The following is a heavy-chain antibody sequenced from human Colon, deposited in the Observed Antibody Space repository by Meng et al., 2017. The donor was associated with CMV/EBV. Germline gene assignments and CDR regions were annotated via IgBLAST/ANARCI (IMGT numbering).Heavy chain of an antibody. V-gene: IGHV1-69*04. D-gene: IGHD6-25*01. CDR1: GGTFSSYT. J-gene: IGHJ4*02. CDR2: IIPILGIA. CDR3: AREGMSTPSAADS. Sequence: SVKVSCKASGGTFSSYTISWVRQAPGQGLEWMGRIIPILGIANYAQKFQGRVTITADKSTSTAYMELSSLRSEDTALYYCAREGMSTPSAADSWGQGTLVTVSS.